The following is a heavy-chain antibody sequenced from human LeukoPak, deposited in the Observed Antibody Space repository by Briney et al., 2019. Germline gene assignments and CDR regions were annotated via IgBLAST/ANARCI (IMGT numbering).Heavy chain of an antibody. J-gene: IGHJ4*02. CDR3: ARRAPYSYEWSTLDY. D-gene: IGHD5-18*01. V-gene: IGHV4-59*08. Sequence: PSETLSLTCTVSGGSISSYYWSWIRQPPGKGLEWIGYIYYSGSTNYNPSLKSRVTISVDTSKNQFSLKLSSVTAADTAVYYCARRAPYSYEWSTLDYWGQGTLVTVSS. CDR2: IYYSGST. CDR1: GGSISSYY.